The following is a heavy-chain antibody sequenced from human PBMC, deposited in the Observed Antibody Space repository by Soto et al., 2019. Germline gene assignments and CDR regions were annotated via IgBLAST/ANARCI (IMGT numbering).Heavy chain of an antibody. V-gene: IGHV4-59*01. D-gene: IGHD6-13*01. Sequence: SETLSLTCTVSGGSISGYYWSWIRQPPGKGLEWIGYIYNSGSTNYNPSLKSRVTISVDTSKNQFSLKLSSVTAADTAVYYCATMGIAALLDFWGQGTLVTVSS. CDR3: ATMGIAALLDF. CDR2: IYNSGST. J-gene: IGHJ4*02. CDR1: GGSISGYY.